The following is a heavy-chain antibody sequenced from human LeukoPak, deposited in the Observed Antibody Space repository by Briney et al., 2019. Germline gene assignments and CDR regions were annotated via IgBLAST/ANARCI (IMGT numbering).Heavy chain of an antibody. CDR3: ARGDGVYVY. V-gene: IGHV3-33*01. CDR2: IWYDGSNK. Sequence: PGGSLRLSCAASGFTFSSYGMHWVRQAPGKGLEWVAVIWYDGSNKYYADSVKGRFTISRDNSKNTVYLQMNSLRVEDTAVYYCARGDGVYVYWGQGTLVTVSS. CDR1: GFTFSSYG. D-gene: IGHD5/OR15-5a*01. J-gene: IGHJ4*02.